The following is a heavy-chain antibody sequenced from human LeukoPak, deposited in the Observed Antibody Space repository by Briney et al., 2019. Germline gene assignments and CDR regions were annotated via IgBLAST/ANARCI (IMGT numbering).Heavy chain of an antibody. CDR1: GYTFTSYG. V-gene: IGHV1-18*01. CDR2: ISAYNGNT. J-gene: IGHJ4*02. D-gene: IGHD1-26*01. CDR3: ARDLWELRGGFDY. Sequence: EASVKVSCKASGYTFTSYGISWVRQAPGQGLEWMGWISAYNGNTNYAQKFQGRVTMTRDTSISTAYMELSRLRSDDTAVYYCARDLWELRGGFDYWGQGTLVTVSS.